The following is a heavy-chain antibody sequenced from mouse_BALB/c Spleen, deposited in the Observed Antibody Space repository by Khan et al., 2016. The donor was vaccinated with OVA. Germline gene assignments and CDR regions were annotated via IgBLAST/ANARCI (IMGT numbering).Heavy chain of an antibody. V-gene: IGHV3-2*02. D-gene: IGHD2-2*01. CDR2: ICSSGST. J-gene: IGHJ4*01. Sequence: QLEESGPGLVKPSQSLSLTCTVTGYSITSDYAWNWIRQFPGNKLEWMGYICSSGSTNYTPALKSRISITRDTSKNQFFLQYNSVTTEDTATYYCAKYGSHYTYAMDYWGQGTSVTVSA. CDR3: AKYGSHYTYAMDY. CDR1: GYSITSDYA.